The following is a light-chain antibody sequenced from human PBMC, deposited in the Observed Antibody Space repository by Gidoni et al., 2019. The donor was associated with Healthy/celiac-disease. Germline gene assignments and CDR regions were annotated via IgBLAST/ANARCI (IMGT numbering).Light chain of an antibody. Sequence: DIQMPPSPSSLSASVGDRVTITCRASHGISNYLAWYQQKPGKVPKLLSYAASTLQSGVPSRFSGSGSGTDFTLTISSLQPEDVATYYCQKYNSAPLTFGGGTKVEIK. CDR2: AAS. CDR1: HGISNY. V-gene: IGKV1-27*01. J-gene: IGKJ4*01. CDR3: QKYNSAPLT.